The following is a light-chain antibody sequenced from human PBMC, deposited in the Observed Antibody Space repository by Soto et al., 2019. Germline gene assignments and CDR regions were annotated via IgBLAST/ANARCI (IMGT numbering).Light chain of an antibody. CDR1: NSDIGDYNY. CDR2: DVS. Sequence: QSVLTQPPSASGSPGQSVTISCTGTNSDIGDYNYVSWYQQPSGKAPKLMIYDVSKRLSGVPDRFSGSKSGNTVSLTVSGLQDDDEDDYYCSSYAGRNGVVFGGDTKVTV. CDR3: SSYAGRNGVV. J-gene: IGLJ2*01. V-gene: IGLV2-8*01.